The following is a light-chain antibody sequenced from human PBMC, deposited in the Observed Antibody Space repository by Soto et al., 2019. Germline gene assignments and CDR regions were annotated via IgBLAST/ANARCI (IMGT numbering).Light chain of an antibody. J-gene: IGKJ1*01. CDR2: EAF. CDR1: QTISSW. CDR3: QPYHSYPWT. Sequence: DIQMTQSPSTLSSSIGDRVTITCRASQTISSWLAWYQQKPGKAPKLLIYEAFNLESGVPSRFSGSGSGTEFTLTILSLQPDDFATYYFQPYHSYPWTFGQGTKVAIK. V-gene: IGKV1-5*03.